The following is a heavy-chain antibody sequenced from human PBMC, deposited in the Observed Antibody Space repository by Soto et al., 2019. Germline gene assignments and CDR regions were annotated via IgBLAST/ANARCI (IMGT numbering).Heavy chain of an antibody. J-gene: IGHJ4*02. CDR1: GFTFSSYG. Sequence: QVQLVESGGGVVQPGRSLRLSCAASGFTFSSYGMHWVRQAPGKGLEWVAVVSYDGSNKYYADSVKGRFTISRDNSKNTLYLQMNSLRAEDTAVYYCAKGYGDPMYYFDYWGQGTLVTVSS. D-gene: IGHD4-17*01. V-gene: IGHV3-30*18. CDR3: AKGYGDPMYYFDY. CDR2: VSYDGSNK.